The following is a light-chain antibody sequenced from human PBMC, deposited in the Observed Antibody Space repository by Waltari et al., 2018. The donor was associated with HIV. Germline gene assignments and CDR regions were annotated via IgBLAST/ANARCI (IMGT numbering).Light chain of an antibody. V-gene: IGKV3-15*01. Sequence: EIMMTQSPVTLSVSPGDTATLSCRASQSVSTNLAWYQQKPGQAPRLLFYDASTRATGVPARFSGGGSETEFTLTITSLQSEDFAVYYCQQYNNWPPAYTFGQGTKLEIK. J-gene: IGKJ2*01. CDR1: QSVSTN. CDR2: DAS. CDR3: QQYNNWPPAYT.